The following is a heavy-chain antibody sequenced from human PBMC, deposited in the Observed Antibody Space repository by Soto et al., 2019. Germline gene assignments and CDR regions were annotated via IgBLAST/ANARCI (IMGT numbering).Heavy chain of an antibody. J-gene: IGHJ4*02. CDR2: IYYSGST. CDR1: GGSISSYY. CDR3: ARMHMEQQLGLDY. Sequence: QVQLQESGPGLVKPSETLSLTCTVSGGSISSYYWSWIRQPPGKGLEWIGYIYYSGSTNYNPSLKSRVTISVDTSKNQFSLKLSSVTAADTAVYYCARMHMEQQLGLDYWGQGTLVTVSS. V-gene: IGHV4-59*08. D-gene: IGHD6-13*01.